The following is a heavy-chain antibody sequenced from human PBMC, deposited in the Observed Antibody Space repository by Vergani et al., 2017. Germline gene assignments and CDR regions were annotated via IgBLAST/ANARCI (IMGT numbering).Heavy chain of an antibody. CDR2: IYTSGST. CDR1: GGSISSGSYY. CDR3: ARYGETYYYDRSGYAYDY. J-gene: IGHJ4*02. D-gene: IGHD3-22*01. Sequence: QVQLQESGPGLVKPSQTLSLTCTVSGGSISSGSYYWSWIRQPAGKGLEWIGRIYTSGSTNYNPSLKSRVTMSVDTSKNQFSLKLSSVTAADTAVYYFARYGETYYYDRSGYAYDYWGQGTLVTVSS. V-gene: IGHV4-61*02.